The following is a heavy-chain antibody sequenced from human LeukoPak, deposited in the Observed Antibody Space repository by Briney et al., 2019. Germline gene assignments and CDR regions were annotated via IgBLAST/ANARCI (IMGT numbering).Heavy chain of an antibody. D-gene: IGHD3-3*01. V-gene: IGHV4-39*01. CDR3: ARLLRSGLRRYYFDY. Sequence: SETLSLTCTVSGGSISSSSYYWGWIRQPPGKGLEWIGNIFYSGSTYYNPSLKSRVTISVDTSKNQFSLKLNSVTAADTAVYYCARLLRSGLRRYYFDYWGQGTLVTVSS. CDR2: IFYSGST. CDR1: GGSISSSSYY. J-gene: IGHJ4*02.